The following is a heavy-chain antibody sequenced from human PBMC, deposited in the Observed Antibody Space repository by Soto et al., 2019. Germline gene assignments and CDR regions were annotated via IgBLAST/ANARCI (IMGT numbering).Heavy chain of an antibody. CDR1: GYSISSSNW. J-gene: IGHJ4*02. V-gene: IGHV4-28*01. D-gene: IGHD3-9*01. CDR2: IYYSGST. Sequence: NPSETLSLTCAVSGYSISSSNWWSWIRQPPGKGLEWIGYIYYSGSTNYNPSLKSRVTISVDTSKNQFSLKLSSVTAADTAVYYCARGGYDILTGYPPHHFDYWGQGTLVTVSS. CDR3: ARGGYDILTGYPPHHFDY.